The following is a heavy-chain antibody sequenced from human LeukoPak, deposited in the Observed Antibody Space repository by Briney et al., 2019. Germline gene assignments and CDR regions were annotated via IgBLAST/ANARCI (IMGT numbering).Heavy chain of an antibody. J-gene: IGHJ4*02. D-gene: IGHD2-2*02. CDR3: TVEGLPVAILFHY. CDR1: GFTFSNAW. V-gene: IGHV3-15*01. CDR2: IKSKTDGGTT. Sequence: GGSLRLSCAASGFTFSNAWMSWVRQAPGKGLEWVGRIKSKTDGGTTDYTAPVKGRFTISRDDSKNTLYLQMNSLKIEDSAVYYCTVEGLPVAILFHYWGQGTLVTVSS.